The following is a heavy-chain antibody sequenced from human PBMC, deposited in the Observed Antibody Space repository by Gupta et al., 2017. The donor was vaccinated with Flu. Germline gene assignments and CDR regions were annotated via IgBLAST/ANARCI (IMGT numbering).Heavy chain of an antibody. CDR2: ISAYNGTT. V-gene: IGHV1-18*01. J-gene: IGHJ6*02. D-gene: IGHD3-3*01. CDR1: GYTFTSYG. CDR3: ARDALSYDFWSGYYPDYYYGMDV. Sequence: QVQLAQSGAEVKKLGASVKVSCKAAGYTFTSYGNSWVRQAPGQGLEWMGWISAYNGTTNYAQKLQGRVTMTTDTSPRTAYRELRSLRSHDSAVYYCARDALSYDFWSGYYPDYYYGMDVWGQGTTVTV.